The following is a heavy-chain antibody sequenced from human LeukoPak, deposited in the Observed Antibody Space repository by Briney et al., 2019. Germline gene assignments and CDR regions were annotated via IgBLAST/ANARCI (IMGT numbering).Heavy chain of an antibody. V-gene: IGHV3-30-3*01. Sequence: GASLRLSCAASGIRFSSYAMHWVRQAPGKGLEWVAVISYDGSNKYYADSVKGRFTISRDNSKNTLYLQMNSLRAEDTAVYYCARVYCSSTSCYGFDYWGQGTLVTVSS. J-gene: IGHJ4*02. D-gene: IGHD2-2*01. CDR1: GIRFSSYA. CDR2: ISYDGSNK. CDR3: ARVYCSSTSCYGFDY.